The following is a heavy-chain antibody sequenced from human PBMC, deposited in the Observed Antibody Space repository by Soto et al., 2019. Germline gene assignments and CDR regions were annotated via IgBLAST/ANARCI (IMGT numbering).Heavy chain of an antibody. Sequence: GGSLRLSCAASGFTFSSYGMHWVRQAPGKGLEWVALIWYDGSNKYYADSVKGRFTISRDNSKNTLYLQMNSLRAEDTAVYYFAKENVVVVAATKINWFDPWGQGTLVTVSS. D-gene: IGHD2-15*01. CDR2: IWYDGSNK. V-gene: IGHV3-33*06. J-gene: IGHJ5*02. CDR1: GFTFSSYG. CDR3: AKENVVVVAATKINWFDP.